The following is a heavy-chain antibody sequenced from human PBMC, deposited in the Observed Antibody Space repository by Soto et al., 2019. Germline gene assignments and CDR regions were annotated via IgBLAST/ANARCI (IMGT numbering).Heavy chain of an antibody. D-gene: IGHD4-17*01. CDR2: ISYDGSNK. CDR3: ARDDVTVTSNPHYAFDI. V-gene: IGHV3-30-3*01. CDR1: GFTFSSYA. J-gene: IGHJ3*02. Sequence: QVQLVESGGGVVQPGRSLRLSCAASGFTFSSYAMHWVRQAPGKGLEWVAVISYDGSNKYYADSVKGRFTISRDNSKNTLYLQMNSLRAEDTAVYYCARDDVTVTSNPHYAFDIWGQGTMVTVSS.